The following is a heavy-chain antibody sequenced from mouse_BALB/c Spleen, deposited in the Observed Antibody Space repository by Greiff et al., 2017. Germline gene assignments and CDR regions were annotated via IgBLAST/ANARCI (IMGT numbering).Heavy chain of an antibody. Sequence: VQLQQPGAELVKPGAPVKLSCKASGYTFTSYWMNWVKQRPGRGLEWIGRIDPSDSETHYNQKFKDKATLTVDKSSSTAYIQLSSLTSEDSAVYYCARSGYGLYYFDYWGQGTTLTVSS. CDR2: IDPSDSET. J-gene: IGHJ2*01. D-gene: IGHD1-2*01. V-gene: IGHV1-69*02. CDR1: GYTFTSYW. CDR3: ARSGYGLYYFDY.